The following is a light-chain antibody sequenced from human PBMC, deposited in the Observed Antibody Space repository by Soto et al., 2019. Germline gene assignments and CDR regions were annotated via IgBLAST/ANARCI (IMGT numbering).Light chain of an antibody. J-gene: IGLJ1*01. CDR2: NVS. Sequence: QSVLTQPASVSGSPGQSIAISCTGTSSDIGGHNSVSWYQQHPGKAPKLMIYNVSNRPSGVSNRFSGSKSGNTASLTISGLLAEDETDYYCHSSTSASTYIFGAGTKVTVL. V-gene: IGLV2-14*01. CDR3: HSSTSASTYI. CDR1: SSDIGGHNS.